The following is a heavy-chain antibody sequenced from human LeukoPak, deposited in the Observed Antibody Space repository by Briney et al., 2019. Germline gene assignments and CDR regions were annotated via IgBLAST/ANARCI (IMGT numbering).Heavy chain of an antibody. V-gene: IGHV3-23*01. CDR2: ISGSGDST. CDR3: AKQMATIGGGFDY. CDR1: GFTFSSYG. Sequence: GGSLRLSCVASGFTFSSYGMSWVRQAPGKGLEWVSAISGSGDSTYYADSVKGRFTISRDNSKNTLYLQMNSLRAEDTAVYYCAKQMATIGGGFDYWGQGTLVTVSS. J-gene: IGHJ4*02. D-gene: IGHD5-24*01.